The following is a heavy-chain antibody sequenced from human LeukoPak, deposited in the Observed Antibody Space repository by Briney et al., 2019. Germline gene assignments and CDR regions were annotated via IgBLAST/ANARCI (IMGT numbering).Heavy chain of an antibody. CDR1: GFTFSDYY. Sequence: NPGGSLRLSCAASGFTFSDYYMSWIRQPPGKGLEWIGEINHSGSTNYNPSLKSRVTISVDTSKNQFSLKLSSVTAADTAVYYCARGPYYYGSGSGYYYYYYMDVWGKGTTVTVSS. V-gene: IGHV4-34*01. J-gene: IGHJ6*03. CDR2: INHSGST. D-gene: IGHD3-10*01. CDR3: ARGPYYYGSGSGYYYYYYMDV.